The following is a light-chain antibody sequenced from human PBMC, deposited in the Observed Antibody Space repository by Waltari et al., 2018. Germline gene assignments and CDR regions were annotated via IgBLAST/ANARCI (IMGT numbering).Light chain of an antibody. CDR2: SVF. CDR1: QSVCNY. V-gene: IGKV3-11*01. J-gene: IGKJ1*01. Sequence: EIVMTQSPATLSLSPGETATLSCRASQSVCNYLALSHQKPGQAPKLLVHSVFFRATGIPDRFSGSGSGTDFTLIINSLEPEDVGVYHCQQYNDLLPTFGQGTKVEIK. CDR3: QQYNDLLPT.